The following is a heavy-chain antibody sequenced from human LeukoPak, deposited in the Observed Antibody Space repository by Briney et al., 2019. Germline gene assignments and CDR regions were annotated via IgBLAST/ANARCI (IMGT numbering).Heavy chain of an antibody. Sequence: SETLSLTCTVSGGSISSSSYYWGWIRQPPGKGLEWIGSIYYSGSTYYNPSLKSRVTISVDTSKNQFSLKLSSVTAADTAVYYCARGYYYDSSGYYRTDAFDIWGQGTMVTVSS. D-gene: IGHD3-22*01. V-gene: IGHV4-39*07. CDR3: ARGYYYDSSGYYRTDAFDI. CDR1: GGSISSSSYY. J-gene: IGHJ3*02. CDR2: IYYSGST.